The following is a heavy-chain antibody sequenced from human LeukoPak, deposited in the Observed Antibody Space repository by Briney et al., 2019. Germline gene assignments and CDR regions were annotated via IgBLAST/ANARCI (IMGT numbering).Heavy chain of an antibody. D-gene: IGHD5-24*01. V-gene: IGHV1-18*01. Sequence: ASVKVSCKASGYTFTSYDINWVRQATGQGLQWMGWISGYNDNTNTVQKLQGRVTMTIDTSTNTAYMELMSLRSDDTAVYYCARDRHGYSDFDYWGQGTLVTVSS. CDR1: GYTFTSYD. CDR3: ARDRHGYSDFDY. J-gene: IGHJ4*02. CDR2: ISGYNDNT.